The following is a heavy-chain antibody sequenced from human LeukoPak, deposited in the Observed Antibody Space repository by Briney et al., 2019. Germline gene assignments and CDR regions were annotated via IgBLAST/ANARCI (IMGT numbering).Heavy chain of an antibody. CDR3: ARGDSSGYPFDY. CDR1: GGSISSYY. Sequence: SETLSLTCTVSGGSISSYYWSWIRQPPGKGLEWIGYIYYSGSTNYNPSLKSRVTISVDTSKNQFPLKLSSVTAADTAVYYCARGDSSGYPFDYWGQGTLVTVSS. J-gene: IGHJ4*02. CDR2: IYYSGST. D-gene: IGHD3-22*01. V-gene: IGHV4-59*01.